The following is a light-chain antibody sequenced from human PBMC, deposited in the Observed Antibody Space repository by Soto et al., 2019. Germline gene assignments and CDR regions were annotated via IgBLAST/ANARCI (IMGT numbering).Light chain of an antibody. J-gene: IGKJ1*01. Sequence: EIVLTQSPATLASSPGEKVTLSCRASQNIKTHLAWYQQKPGQSPRLLIFDTTNRATDTPGRFSGTGSGTDFTLTISSLQPEDFATYYCQQLNSYPQFGQGTKVEIK. CDR2: DTT. V-gene: IGKV3-11*01. CDR3: QQLNSYPQ. CDR1: QNIKTH.